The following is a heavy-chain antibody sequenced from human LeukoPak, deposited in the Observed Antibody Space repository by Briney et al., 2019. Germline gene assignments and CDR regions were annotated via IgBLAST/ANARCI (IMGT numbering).Heavy chain of an antibody. J-gene: IGHJ6*02. V-gene: IGHV3-30-3*01. D-gene: IGHD6-19*01. Sequence: PGGSLRLSCAASGFTFSSYAMHWVRQAPGKGLEWVAVISYDGSNKYYADSVKGRFTISRDNSKNTLYLQMNSLRAEDTAVYYCARSYSSGYYYGMDVWAKGPRSPSP. CDR1: GFTFSSYA. CDR3: ARSYSSGYYYGMDV. CDR2: ISYDGSNK.